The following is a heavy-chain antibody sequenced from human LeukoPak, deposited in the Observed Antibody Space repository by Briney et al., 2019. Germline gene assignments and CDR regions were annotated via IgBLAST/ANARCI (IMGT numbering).Heavy chain of an antibody. CDR1: GYTFTSYY. CDR3: ARLVYYYDSSGNDAFDI. Sequence: ASVKVSXKASGYTFTSYYMHWVRQAPGQGLEWMGIINPSGGSTSYAQKFQGRVTMTRDTSTSTVYMELSSLRSEDTAVYYCARLVYYYDSSGNDAFDIWGQGTMVTVSS. J-gene: IGHJ3*02. V-gene: IGHV1-46*01. D-gene: IGHD3-22*01. CDR2: INPSGGST.